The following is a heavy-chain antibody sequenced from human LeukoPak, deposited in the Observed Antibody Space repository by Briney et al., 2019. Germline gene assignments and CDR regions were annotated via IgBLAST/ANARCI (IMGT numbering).Heavy chain of an antibody. CDR2: IYYSGST. J-gene: IGHJ4*02. Sequence: SSEPLSLPCGVSGDSVSSVNYYWGWIRQPPGKGLVWFGSIYYSGSTYYSPSLKRRVTISVDTSKNQFYLKLTSVTAADTAMYYCARVAPSTTFGVVTHRVFDYWGQGALVTVSS. CDR1: GDSVSSVNYY. V-gene: IGHV4-39*07. CDR3: ARVAPSTTFGVVTHRVFDY. D-gene: IGHD3-3*01.